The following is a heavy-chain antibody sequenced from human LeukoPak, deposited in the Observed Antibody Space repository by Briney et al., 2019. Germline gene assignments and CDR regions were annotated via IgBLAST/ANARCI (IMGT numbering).Heavy chain of an antibody. D-gene: IGHD6-19*01. Sequence: SETLSLTCTVSGGSISSYYWSWIRQPPGKGLEWIGYIYYSGSTNYNPSLKSRVTISVDTSKNQFSLKLSSVTAADTAVYYCARDRGLDSSGWYDYWGQGTLVTVSS. CDR3: ARDRGLDSSGWYDY. CDR2: IYYSGST. CDR1: GGSISSYY. J-gene: IGHJ4*02. V-gene: IGHV4-59*01.